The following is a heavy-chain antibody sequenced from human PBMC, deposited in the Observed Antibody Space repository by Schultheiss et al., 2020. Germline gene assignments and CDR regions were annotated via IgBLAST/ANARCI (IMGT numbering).Heavy chain of an antibody. V-gene: IGHV5-51*06. CDR1: GFSFTNYW. Sequence: GESLRLSCKSSGFSFTNYWIGWVRQMPGKGLEWMGVIYPGDSEIRYSPSFQGQVTISADRSTSTAYLQWNSLKASDTAMYYCARLRSSVPPYYFDYWGQGTLVTVSS. D-gene: IGHD3-22*01. CDR2: IYPGDSEI. CDR3: ARLRSSVPPYYFDY. J-gene: IGHJ4*02.